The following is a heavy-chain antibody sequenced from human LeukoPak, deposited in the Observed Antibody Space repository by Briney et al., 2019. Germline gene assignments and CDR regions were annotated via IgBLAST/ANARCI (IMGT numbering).Heavy chain of an antibody. CDR1: GFTFSSYS. D-gene: IGHD3-10*02. CDR3: AREFTMFRRGYYFDY. V-gene: IGHV3-21*01. J-gene: IGHJ4*02. CDR2: ISSSSSYI. Sequence: GGSLRLSCAASGFTFSSYSMNWVRQAPGKGLEWVSSISSSSSYIYYADSVKGRFTISRDNAKNSLYLQMNSLRAEDTAVYYCAREFTMFRRGYYFDYWGQGTLVTVSS.